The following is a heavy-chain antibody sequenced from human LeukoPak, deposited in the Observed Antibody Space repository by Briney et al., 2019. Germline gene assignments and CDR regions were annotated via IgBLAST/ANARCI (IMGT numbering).Heavy chain of an antibody. D-gene: IGHD6-19*01. V-gene: IGHV3-66*01. CDR3: ARGVEYSSGWSEMDV. Sequence: GGSLRLSCVASGFSVSSNYMSWVRQAPGKGLEWVSVIYTGGSTYNADSVEGRFTISRDNSKNTLYLQMNSLRAEDTAVYYCARGVEYSSGWSEMDVWGQGTTVTVSS. CDR2: IYTGGST. J-gene: IGHJ6*02. CDR1: GFSVSSNY.